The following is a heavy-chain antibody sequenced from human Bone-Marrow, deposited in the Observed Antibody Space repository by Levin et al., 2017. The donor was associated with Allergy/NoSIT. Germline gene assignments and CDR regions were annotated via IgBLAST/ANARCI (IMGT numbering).Heavy chain of an antibody. CDR2: IHGDGRTT. CDR3: ARHAGEPLDY. D-gene: IGHD7-27*01. J-gene: IGHJ4*02. V-gene: IGHV3-74*01. Sequence: PGGSLRLSCAASGFTFSTYWMHWVRQAPGKGLVWVSLIHGDGRTTTYADSVKGRFTISRDNAKNTLYLQMNSLRVEDTALYYCARHAGEPLDYWGQGTLVTVSS. CDR1: GFTFSTYW.